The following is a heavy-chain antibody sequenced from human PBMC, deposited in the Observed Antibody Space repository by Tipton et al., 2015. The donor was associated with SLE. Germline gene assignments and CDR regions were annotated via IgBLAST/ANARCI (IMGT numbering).Heavy chain of an antibody. CDR1: GFTFSSYA. Sequence: SLRLSCAASGFTFSSYAMSWVRQAPGKGLEWVSAISGSGGSTYYADSVKGRFTISRDNSKNTLYLQMNSLRAEDTAVYYCAKIIAAAGTGDYWGQGTLVTVSS. J-gene: IGHJ4*02. CDR3: AKIIAAAGTGDY. D-gene: IGHD6-13*01. V-gene: IGHV3-23*01. CDR2: ISGSGGST.